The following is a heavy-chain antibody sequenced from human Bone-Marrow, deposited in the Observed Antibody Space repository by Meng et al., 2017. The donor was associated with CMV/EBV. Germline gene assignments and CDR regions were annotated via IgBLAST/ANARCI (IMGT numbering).Heavy chain of an antibody. CDR3: AREAYPRFWSGYYGYYGMDV. CDR1: GLSFSNYG. CDR2: ISTSGGSA. D-gene: IGHD3-3*01. V-gene: IGHV3-23*01. Sequence: GESLKISCVVSGLSFSNYGMSWVRQAPGKGLEWVSVISTSGGSAYYADSVKGRFTVSRDNAKNSLYLQMNSLRAEDTAVYYCAREAYPRFWSGYYGYYGMDVWGQGTTVTVSS. J-gene: IGHJ6*02.